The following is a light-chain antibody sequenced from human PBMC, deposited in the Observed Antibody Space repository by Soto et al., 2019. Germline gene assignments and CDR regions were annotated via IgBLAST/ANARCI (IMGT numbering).Light chain of an antibody. CDR3: CSYTSTNTWV. J-gene: IGLJ3*02. V-gene: IGLV2-14*01. Sequence: QSALTQPASVSGSPGQSITISCTGTSSDVGGHNYVSWYQQYPGKAPKLIIYEVTNRPSGISDRFSGSKSGSTASLTISGLQAEDEADYYCCSYTSTNTWVFGGGTKVTVL. CDR1: SSDVGGHNY. CDR2: EVT.